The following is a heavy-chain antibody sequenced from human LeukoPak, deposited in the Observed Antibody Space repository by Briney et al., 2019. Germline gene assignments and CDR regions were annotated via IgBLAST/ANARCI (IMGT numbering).Heavy chain of an antibody. J-gene: IGHJ4*02. D-gene: IGHD3-22*01. V-gene: IGHV3-48*01. CDR3: ARDTYYYDSSGYYLFDY. CDR2: ISSSSSTI. CDR1: GFTFSSYN. Sequence: PGGSLRLSCVASGFTFSSYNMNWVRQAPGKGLEWVSYISSSSSTIYYADSVKGRFTISRDNAKNSLYLQMNSLRAEDTAVYYCARDTYYYDSSGYYLFDYWGQGTLVTVSS.